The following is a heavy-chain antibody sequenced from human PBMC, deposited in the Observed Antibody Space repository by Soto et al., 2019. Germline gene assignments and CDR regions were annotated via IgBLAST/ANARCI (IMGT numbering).Heavy chain of an antibody. CDR1: GFTFGTSG. Sequence: GSLRLSCVASGFTFGTSGMSWVRQAPGKGLEWVSAISGSGGSTYYADSVKGRFTISRDNSKNTLYLQMNSLRAEDTAVYYCAKASPWFDPWGQGTLVTVSS. J-gene: IGHJ5*02. V-gene: IGHV3-23*01. CDR2: ISGSGGST. CDR3: AKASPWFDP.